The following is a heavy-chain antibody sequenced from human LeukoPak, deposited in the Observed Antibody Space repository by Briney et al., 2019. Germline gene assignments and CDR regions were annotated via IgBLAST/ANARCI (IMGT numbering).Heavy chain of an antibody. CDR2: IKQDGSEK. J-gene: IGHJ4*02. CDR3: ARAYYDILTGSNYFDY. Sequence: GGSLRLSCAASGFTFSSYWMTWVRQAPGKGLEWVANIKQDGSEKYYVDSVKGRFTISRDNAKNSLYLQMNSLRAEDTAVYYCARAYYDILTGSNYFDYWGQGTLVTVSS. D-gene: IGHD3-9*01. CDR1: GFTFSSYW. V-gene: IGHV3-7*01.